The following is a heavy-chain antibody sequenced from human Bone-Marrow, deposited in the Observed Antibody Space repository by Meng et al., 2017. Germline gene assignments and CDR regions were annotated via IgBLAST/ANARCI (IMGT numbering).Heavy chain of an antibody. J-gene: IGHJ6*02. CDR3: ARGPGYYYYGMDV. V-gene: IGHV3-30*01. CDR2: ISYDGSNK. Sequence: GGSLRLSCAASGFTFSSYAMHWVRQAPGKGLEWVAVISYDGSNKYYADSVKGRFTISRDNSKNTLCLQMNSLRAEDTAVYYCARGPGYYYYGMDVWGQGTTVTVSS. CDR1: GFTFSSYA.